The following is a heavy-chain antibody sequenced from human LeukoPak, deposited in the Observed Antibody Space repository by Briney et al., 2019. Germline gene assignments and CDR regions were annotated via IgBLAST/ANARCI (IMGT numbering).Heavy chain of an antibody. J-gene: IGHJ5*02. CDR3: ARAVTTPVWFDP. CDR1: GYTFTGYY. CDR2: INPNSGGT. Sequence: GASVKVSCKASGYTFTGYYMHWVRQAPGQGLEWVGWINPNSGGTNYAQKFQGRVTMTRDTSISTAYMELSGLRSDDTAVYYCARAVTTPVWFDPWGQGTLVTVSS. V-gene: IGHV1-2*02. D-gene: IGHD4-17*01.